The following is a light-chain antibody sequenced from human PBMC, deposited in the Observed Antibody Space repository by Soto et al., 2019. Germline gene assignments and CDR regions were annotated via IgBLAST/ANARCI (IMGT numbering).Light chain of an antibody. CDR1: SSDVGGYNY. CDR2: DVN. V-gene: IGLV2-14*01. CDR3: SSYATSSNKV. J-gene: IGLJ3*02. Sequence: QSVLTQPASVSGSPGQSVTISCTGTSSDVGGYNYVSWYQHHPGTAPKLMIYDVNNRPSGVSDRFSGSKSGNTASLTISGLQAEDEADYYCSSYATSSNKVFGGGTKLTVL.